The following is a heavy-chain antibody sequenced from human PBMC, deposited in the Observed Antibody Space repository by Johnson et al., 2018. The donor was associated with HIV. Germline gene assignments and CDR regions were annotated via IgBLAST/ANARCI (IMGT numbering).Heavy chain of an antibody. CDR3: AREAGAFDI. Sequence: QVQLVESGGGVVQPGRSLRLSCAASGFTFNSYGMHWVRQAPGKGLEWVSLIYSGGRTYYADSVKGRFTISRDNSKNTLYLQMNTLRAEDTAVYYCAREAGAFDIWGQGTTVTVSP. CDR2: IYSGGRT. CDR1: GFTFNSYG. J-gene: IGHJ3*02. V-gene: IGHV3-NL1*01.